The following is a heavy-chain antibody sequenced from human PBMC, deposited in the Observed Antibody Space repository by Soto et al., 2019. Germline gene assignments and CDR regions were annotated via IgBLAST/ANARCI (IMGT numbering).Heavy chain of an antibody. J-gene: IGHJ6*02. D-gene: IGHD6-13*01. CDR1: GFTFSSYA. CDR2: ISGSGGST. V-gene: IGHV3-23*01. Sequence: GGSLRLSCAASGFTFSSYAMSWVRQAPGKXLEWVSAISGSGGSTYYADSVKGRFTISRDNSKNTLYLQMNSLRAEDTAVYYCAKGSIPGIAAAGPYYGMDVWGQGTTVTVSS. CDR3: AKGSIPGIAAAGPYYGMDV.